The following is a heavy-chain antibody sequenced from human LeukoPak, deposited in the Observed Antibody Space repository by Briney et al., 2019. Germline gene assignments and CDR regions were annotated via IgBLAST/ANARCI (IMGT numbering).Heavy chain of an antibody. CDR1: SGSLSGYS. Sequence: SETLSLTCAVSSGSLSGYSWGWIRQPPGKGLEWVGEISHSGITNYNASLKGRVTISLKKSEIQFSLMLSPVTAADTAVYYCTRQSGTVTPIDYWSQGTLVTVSS. D-gene: IGHD4-17*01. CDR2: ISHSGIT. V-gene: IGHV4-34*01. J-gene: IGHJ4*02. CDR3: TRQSGTVTPIDY.